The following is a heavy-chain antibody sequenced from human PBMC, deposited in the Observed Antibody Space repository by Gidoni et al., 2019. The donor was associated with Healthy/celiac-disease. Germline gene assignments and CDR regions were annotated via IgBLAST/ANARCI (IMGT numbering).Heavy chain of an antibody. Sequence: QVQLVESGGGVVQPGRSLSLSCAASGFTFRSYAMHWVRQAQGKGLEWVAVISYDGSNKYYADSVKGRFTISRDNSKNTLYLQMNSLRAEDTAVYYCARGGSGYSSSWYPFDYWGQGTLVTVSS. D-gene: IGHD6-13*01. CDR3: ARGGSGYSSSWYPFDY. J-gene: IGHJ4*02. V-gene: IGHV3-30-3*01. CDR2: ISYDGSNK. CDR1: GFTFRSYA.